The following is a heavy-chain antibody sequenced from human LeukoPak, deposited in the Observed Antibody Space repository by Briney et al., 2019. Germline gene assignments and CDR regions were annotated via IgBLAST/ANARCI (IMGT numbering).Heavy chain of an antibody. D-gene: IGHD2-15*01. J-gene: IGHJ4*02. V-gene: IGHV3-53*01. CDR1: GFTVSSNY. CDR2: IYSGGCT. CDR3: ARDCSGGSCYGLDY. Sequence: PGGSLRLSCAASGFTVSSNYMSWVRQAPGKGLEWVSVIYSGGCTYYADSVKGRFTISRDNSKNTLYLQMNSLRAEDTAVYYCARDCSGGSCYGLDYWGQGTLVTVSS.